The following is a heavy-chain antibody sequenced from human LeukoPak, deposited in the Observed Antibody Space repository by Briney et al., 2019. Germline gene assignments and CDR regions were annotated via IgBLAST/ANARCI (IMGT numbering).Heavy chain of an antibody. D-gene: IGHD2-2*01. CDR1: GGTFSSYT. V-gene: IGHV1-69*02. Sequence: ASVKVSCKASGGTFSSYTISWVRQAPGQGLEWMGRIIPILGIANYAQKFQGRVTITADKSTSTAYMELSSLRSEDTAVYYCVLDCSSTSCRNHYYYYGMDVWGQGTTVTASS. CDR2: IIPILGIA. CDR3: VLDCSSTSCRNHYYYYGMDV. J-gene: IGHJ6*02.